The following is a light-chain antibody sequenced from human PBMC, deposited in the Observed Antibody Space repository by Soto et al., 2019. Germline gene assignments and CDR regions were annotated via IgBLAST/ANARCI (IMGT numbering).Light chain of an antibody. J-gene: IGKJ5*01. Sequence: DIQMTQSPSSLSASVGDRVTITCRASQSISTYLSWYLVKPGEAPKLLIYGASTLRTGVPSRLSGSGSGTHFTLTISRLEPGDFAVYYCQHFGGTTFTFGQGTRLEIK. CDR2: GAS. CDR3: QHFGGTTFT. V-gene: IGKV1-39*01. CDR1: QSISTY.